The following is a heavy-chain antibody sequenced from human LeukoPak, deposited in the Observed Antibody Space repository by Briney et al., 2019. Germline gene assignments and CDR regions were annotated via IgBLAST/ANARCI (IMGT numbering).Heavy chain of an antibody. V-gene: IGHV3-21*01. CDR3: ASLLAAAEPFDY. CDR2: ISSSSNDI. J-gene: IGHJ4*02. D-gene: IGHD6-13*01. CDR1: GFTFSSYS. Sequence: GGSLRLSCAASGFTFSSYSMNWVRQAPGKGLEWVSSISSSSNDIYYADSVKGRFTISRDNAKNSLYLQMNSLRAEDTAVYYCASLLAAAEPFDYWGQGTLVTVSS.